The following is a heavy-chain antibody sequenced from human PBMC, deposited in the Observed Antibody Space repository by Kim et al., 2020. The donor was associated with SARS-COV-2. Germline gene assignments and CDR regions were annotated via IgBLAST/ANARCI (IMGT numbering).Heavy chain of an antibody. V-gene: IGHV1-69*13. J-gene: IGHJ6*02. Sequence: SVKVSCKASGGTFSSYAISWVRQAPGQGLEWMGGIIPIFGTANYAQKFQGRVTITAGESTSTAYMELSSLRSADTAVYYCSRVSMITFGGVIDKRYYYYCYGMDVWGQGTTVTVSS. CDR2: IIPIFGTA. CDR1: GGTFSSYA. D-gene: IGHD3-16*02. CDR3: SRVSMITFGGVIDKRYYYYCYGMDV.